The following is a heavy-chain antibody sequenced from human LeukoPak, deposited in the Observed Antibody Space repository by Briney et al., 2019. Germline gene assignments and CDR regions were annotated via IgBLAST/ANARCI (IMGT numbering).Heavy chain of an antibody. D-gene: IGHD6-13*01. Sequence: GGSLRLSCAASGFTVSSNYMSWVRQAPGKGLEWVSVIYSGGSTYYADSVKGRFTISRHNSKNTLYLQMNSLRAEDTAVYYCARGNLAAADPFDYWGQGTLVTVSS. V-gene: IGHV3-53*04. CDR3: ARGNLAAADPFDY. CDR2: IYSGGST. CDR1: GFTVSSNY. J-gene: IGHJ4*02.